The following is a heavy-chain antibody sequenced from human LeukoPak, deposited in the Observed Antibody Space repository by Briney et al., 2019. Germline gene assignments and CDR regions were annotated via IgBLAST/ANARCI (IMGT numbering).Heavy chain of an antibody. CDR1: GVSISSYY. Sequence: SETLSLTCTISGVSISSYYWSWIRQPPGKGLEWIGYIYYSGSTNYNPSLKSRVTISVDTSKNQFSLKLSPVTAADTAVYYCARDSFLWTYWGQGTLVTVSS. J-gene: IGHJ4*02. CDR2: IYYSGST. CDR3: ARDSFLWTY. V-gene: IGHV4-59*01. D-gene: IGHD3/OR15-3a*01.